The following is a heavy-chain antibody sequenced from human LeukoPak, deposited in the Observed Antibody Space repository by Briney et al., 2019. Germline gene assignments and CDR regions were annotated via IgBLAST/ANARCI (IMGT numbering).Heavy chain of an antibody. V-gene: IGHV1-18*01. Sequence: ASVKVSCKASGYTFTSYGISWVRQAPGQGLEWMGWISAYIGNTNYAQKLQGRVTMTTDTSTSTAYMELRSLRSDDTAVYYCARDGAAAGDSYYYYGMDVWGQGTTVTVSS. CDR2: ISAYIGNT. CDR3: ARDGAAAGDSYYYYGMDV. J-gene: IGHJ6*02. D-gene: IGHD6-13*01. CDR1: GYTFTSYG.